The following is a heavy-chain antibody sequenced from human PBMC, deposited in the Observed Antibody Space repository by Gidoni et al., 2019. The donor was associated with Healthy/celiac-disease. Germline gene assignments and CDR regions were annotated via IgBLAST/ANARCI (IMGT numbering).Heavy chain of an antibody. D-gene: IGHD6-13*01. V-gene: IGHV3-23*01. CDR1: GFTFSRYA. Sequence: EVQLLESGGGLVQPGGSLRLSCAASGFTFSRYAMSWVRQAPGKGLEWVSAISGSGGSTYYADSVKGRFTISRDNSKNTLYLQMNSLRAEDTAVYYCAKDLSGLGIAAAGPFDYWGQGTLVTVSS. CDR2: ISGSGGST. CDR3: AKDLSGLGIAAAGPFDY. J-gene: IGHJ4*02.